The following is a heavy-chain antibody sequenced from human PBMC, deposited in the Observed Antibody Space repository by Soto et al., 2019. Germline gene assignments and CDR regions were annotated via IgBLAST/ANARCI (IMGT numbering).Heavy chain of an antibody. V-gene: IGHV3-21*06. CDR2: IDSDGSGI. CDR1: GFIFSDFT. Sequence: PGGSLRLSCTASGFIFSDFTMNWVRQAPGKGLQWVASIDSDGSGIYYADSVQGRLTIYRDNAKNTLYLQMNSLRAEDTAVYYCVRGDGDYNDGNGYLARHWGQGTLVTVSS. CDR3: VRGDGDYNDGNGYLARH. J-gene: IGHJ4*02. D-gene: IGHD5-18*01.